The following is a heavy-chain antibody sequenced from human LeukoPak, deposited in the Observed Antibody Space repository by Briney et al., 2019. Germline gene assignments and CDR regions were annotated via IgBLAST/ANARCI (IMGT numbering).Heavy chain of an antibody. J-gene: IGHJ6*03. CDR3: ASNTGTATSNYYYMDV. CDR2: ISSSSSTI. CDR1: GFTFSSYS. V-gene: IGHV3-48*01. Sequence: PGGSLRLSCAASGFTFSSYSMNWVRQAPGKGLEWVSYISSSSSTIYYADSVKGRFTISRDNAKNSLYLQMNSLRAEDPAVYYCASNTGTATSNYYYMDVWGKGTTVTVSS. D-gene: IGHD1-7*01.